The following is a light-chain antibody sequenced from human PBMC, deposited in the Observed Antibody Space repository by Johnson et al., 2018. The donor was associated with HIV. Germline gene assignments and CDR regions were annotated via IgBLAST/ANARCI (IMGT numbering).Light chain of an antibody. Sequence: QSVLTQPPSVSAAPGQKVTISCSGSSSNVGNHYVSWYQLLPGTAPKLLTYDNNKRPSGIPDRFSGSKSGTSATLAITGLQTGDEADYYCGTWDSLIGRYVFGRGTKLSVL. V-gene: IGLV1-51*01. CDR2: DNN. CDR1: SSNVGNHY. J-gene: IGLJ1*01. CDR3: GTWDSLIGRYV.